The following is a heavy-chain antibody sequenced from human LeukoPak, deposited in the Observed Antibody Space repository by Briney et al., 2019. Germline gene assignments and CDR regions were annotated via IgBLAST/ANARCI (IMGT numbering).Heavy chain of an antibody. V-gene: IGHV3-11*01. D-gene: IGHD5-12*01. CDR1: GFTLSDYY. Sequence: PGGSLRLSCAASGFTLSDYYMSWIRQAPGKGLEWISYISDSGSTIYYANSVKGRFTISRDNAKNSLYLQMSSLGAEDTAVYYCASSQLSRDGYNPIDYWGQGTLVTVSS. J-gene: IGHJ4*02. CDR3: ASSQLSRDGYNPIDY. CDR2: ISDSGSTI.